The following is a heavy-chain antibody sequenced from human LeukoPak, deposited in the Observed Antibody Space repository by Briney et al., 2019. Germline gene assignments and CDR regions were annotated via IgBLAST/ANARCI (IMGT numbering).Heavy chain of an antibody. CDR1: GDSISSGDYY. D-gene: IGHD2-21*01. CDR3: ARDLFTPKLAYYMDV. Sequence: SETLSLTCTVSGDSISSGDYYWSWIRQPAGKGLEWIGRISSSGSTNYNPSLKSRVTIPVDTSKNQFSLKLSSVTAADTAVYYCARDLFTPKLAYYMDVWGKGTTVTVSS. CDR2: ISSSGST. V-gene: IGHV4-61*02. J-gene: IGHJ6*03.